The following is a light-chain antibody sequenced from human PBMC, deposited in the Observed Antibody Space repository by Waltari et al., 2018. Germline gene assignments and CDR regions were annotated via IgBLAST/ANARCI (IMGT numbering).Light chain of an antibody. Sequence: DIQMTQSPSSLSASVGDRVTITCRASQNIGTSLNWFQQKSWTAPKFLISATSSLGSGVPPRFSVRGSGTDFTLTISSLQPEAFATYYCQQYNSLFGQGTKVEIK. CDR3: QQYNSL. V-gene: IGKV1-39*01. CDR2: ATS. CDR1: QNIGTS. J-gene: IGKJ1*01.